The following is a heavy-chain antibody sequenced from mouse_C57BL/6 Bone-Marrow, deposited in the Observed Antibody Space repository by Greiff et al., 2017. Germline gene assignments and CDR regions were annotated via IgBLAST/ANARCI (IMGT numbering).Heavy chain of an antibody. D-gene: IGHD4-1*01. Sequence: EVMLVESGGGLVQPGGSLSLSCAASGFTFTDYYMSWVRQPPGKALEWLGFIRNKANGYPTEYSASVKGRFTISRDNSPSILYLQMNALRAEDSATDYCARYDRNWDVAYWGQGTLVTVSA. CDR2: IRNKANGYPT. V-gene: IGHV7-3*01. J-gene: IGHJ3*01. CDR1: GFTFTDYY. CDR3: ARYDRNWDVAY.